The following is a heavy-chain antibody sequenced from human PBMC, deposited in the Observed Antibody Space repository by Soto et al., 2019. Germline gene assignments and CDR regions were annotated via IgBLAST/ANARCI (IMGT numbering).Heavy chain of an antibody. J-gene: IGHJ4*02. CDR1: GGLFGCYG. CDR2: IRFDGSNE. V-gene: IGHV3-33*01. CDR3: ARDGVGATGFFGYFDY. D-gene: IGHD1-26*01. Sequence: GGSLRLSCAASGGLFGCYGMHWVRQAPGKGLGWVAGIRFDGSNENYAAAAKGRFTISRDNSKNMLYLQMNSLSVEDTAVYYCARDGVGATGFFGYFDYWGQGALVTVSS.